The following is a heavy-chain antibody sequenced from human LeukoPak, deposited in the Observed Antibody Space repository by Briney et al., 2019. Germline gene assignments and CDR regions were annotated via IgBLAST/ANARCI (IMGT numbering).Heavy chain of an antibody. D-gene: IGHD4/OR15-4a*01. J-gene: IGHJ4*02. CDR2: IKSKGDGDTT. V-gene: IGHV3-15*01. Sequence: SGGSRRLSCAASGFTFTNAWMNWVRQAPGKGLEWVGRIKSKGDGDTTDYAAHVKDRFTISRDDSNNMVYLQMNSMKIEDTAVYYCAIDEPNYAPYHLDYWGQGTLVTVSS. CDR3: AIDEPNYAPYHLDY. CDR1: GFTFTNAW.